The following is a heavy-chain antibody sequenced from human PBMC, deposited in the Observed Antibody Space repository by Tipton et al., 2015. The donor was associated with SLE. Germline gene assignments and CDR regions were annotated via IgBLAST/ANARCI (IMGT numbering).Heavy chain of an antibody. CDR1: GYTFTSFD. V-gene: IGHV1-8*01. J-gene: IGHJ4*02. Sequence: QLVQSGPEVKTPGASVKVSCKASGYTFTSFDINWVRQTTGQGLEWMGWMNPNSGNTAYAQKFQGRVTMTRDTSISTAYMELSSLRSEDTAVYYCARAPPQLGFDYWGQGTLVTVSS. D-gene: IGHD5-24*01. CDR2: MNPNSGNT. CDR3: ARAPPQLGFDY.